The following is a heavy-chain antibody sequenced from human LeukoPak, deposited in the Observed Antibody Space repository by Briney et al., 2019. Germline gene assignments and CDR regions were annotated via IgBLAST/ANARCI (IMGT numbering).Heavy chain of an antibody. D-gene: IGHD2-21*02. CDR3: GKSHHVTAIDY. CDR1: GFTFSSYG. J-gene: IGHJ4*02. V-gene: IGHV3-23*01. CDR2: VSGSGGST. Sequence: PGGSLRLSCAASGFTFSSYGMTWVRQAPGKGLEWVSAVSGSGGSTYYADSVKGRFTISRDNSKNTLYLQMNSLRAEDTAVYYCGKSHHVTAIDYWGQGTLVTVSS.